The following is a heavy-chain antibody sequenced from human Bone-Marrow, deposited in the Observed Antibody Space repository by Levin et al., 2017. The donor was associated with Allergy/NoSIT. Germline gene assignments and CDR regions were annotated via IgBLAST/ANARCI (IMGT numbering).Heavy chain of an antibody. CDR3: ARAIGYYYYYLDV. Sequence: TSETLSLTCTVSGGSFNEYYWTWLRQPPGEKLEWIGFFHESGKTSYNPSLESRVTISVDTSKNQFSLKLTSVTSADTALYYCARAIGYYYYYLDVWGKGTTVSVSS. CDR2: FHESGKT. V-gene: IGHV4-59*01. J-gene: IGHJ6*03. CDR1: GGSFNEYY.